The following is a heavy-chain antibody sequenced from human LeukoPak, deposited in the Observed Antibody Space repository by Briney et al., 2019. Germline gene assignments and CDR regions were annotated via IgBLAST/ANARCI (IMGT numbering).Heavy chain of an antibody. CDR2: ISSSSSYI. D-gene: IGHD6-13*01. J-gene: IGHJ5*02. V-gene: IGHV3-21*01. CDR3: ARGLYSSSWYWFDP. CDR1: GFTFSSYS. Sequence: GGSLRLSCAASGFTFSSYSMNWVRQAPGKVLEWVSSISSSSSYIYYADSVKGRFTISRDNAKNSLYLQMNSLRAEDTAVYYCARGLYSSSWYWFDPWGQGTLVTVSS.